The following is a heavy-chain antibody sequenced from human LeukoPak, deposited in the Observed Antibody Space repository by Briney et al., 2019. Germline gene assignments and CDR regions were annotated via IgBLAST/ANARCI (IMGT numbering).Heavy chain of an antibody. CDR1: GGSISSYY. Sequence: SETPSLTCTVSGGSISSYYWSWVRQPAGRGLEWIGRIYTSGNTNYNPSLKSRVTISVDTSNNQFSLKLSSVTAADTAVYYCAREEKYDFWSGYYDYWGQGTLVTVSS. D-gene: IGHD3-3*01. V-gene: IGHV4-4*07. J-gene: IGHJ4*02. CDR3: AREEKYDFWSGYYDY. CDR2: IYTSGNT.